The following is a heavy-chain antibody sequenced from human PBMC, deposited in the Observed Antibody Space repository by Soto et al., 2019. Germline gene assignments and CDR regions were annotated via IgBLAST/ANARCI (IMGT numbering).Heavy chain of an antibody. CDR1: GFTFSSHA. CDR3: ASGPTIFGVVISYSFYYGVHG. Sequence: EVQLLESGGNLVQPGGSLRLSCAASGFTFSSHAMSWVRQAPGKGLEWVSAISGSGVATYYADSVKGRFTISRDNSKNTLYLQMNSVRAADTAVYYCASGPTIFGVVISYSFYYGVHGWGQGTTVTVSS. J-gene: IGHJ6*02. D-gene: IGHD3-3*01. V-gene: IGHV3-23*01. CDR2: ISGSGVAT.